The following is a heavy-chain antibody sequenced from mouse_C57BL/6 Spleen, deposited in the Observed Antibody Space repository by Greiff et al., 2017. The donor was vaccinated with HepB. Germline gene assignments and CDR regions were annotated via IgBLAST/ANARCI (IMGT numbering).Heavy chain of an antibody. CDR2: ISYSGST. CDR3: ARSLITTVLAHCYFGV. Sequence: EVKLVESGPGLAKPSQPLSLTCSVTGYSIPSDYWNWIRKFPGNKLEYMGYISYSGSTYYNPSLKSRIPIPRDTSKNQYYLQLNYVTTEDTATYYCARSLITTVLAHCYFGVWGTGTTVTVSS. D-gene: IGHD1-1*01. J-gene: IGHJ1*03. CDR1: GYSIPSDY. V-gene: IGHV3-8*01.